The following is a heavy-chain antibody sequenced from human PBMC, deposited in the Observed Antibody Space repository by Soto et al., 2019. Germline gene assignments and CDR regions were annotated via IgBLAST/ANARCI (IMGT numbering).Heavy chain of an antibody. CDR2: IYWDDDK. CDR1: GFSLSTSGVG. CDR3: AHRLVGNNWFAT. Sequence: QITLQESGPTLVKATQTLTLTCTFSGFSLSTSGVGVGWIRQPPGKALEWLALIYWDDDKRYSPSLKSRLTIXKXSSKNQVVLTMTNMDPVDTATYSRAHRLVGNNWFATWGQGTLVTVSS. J-gene: IGHJ5*02. V-gene: IGHV2-5*02. D-gene: IGHD1-26*01.